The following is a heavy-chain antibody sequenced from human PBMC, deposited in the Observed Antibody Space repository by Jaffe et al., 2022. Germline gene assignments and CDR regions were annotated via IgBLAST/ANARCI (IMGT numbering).Heavy chain of an antibody. V-gene: IGHV7-4-1*02. CDR2: INTNTGNP. D-gene: IGHD3-10*01. CDR1: GYTFTSYA. Sequence: QVQLVQSGSELKKPGASVKVSCKASGYTFTSYAMNWVRQAPGQGLEWMGWINTNTGNPTYAQGFTGRFVFSLDTSVSTAYLQISSLKAEDTAVYYCARERVGDSLWFGEKELSSPWDYWGQGTLVTVSS. CDR3: ARERVGDSLWFGEKELSSPWDY. J-gene: IGHJ4*02.